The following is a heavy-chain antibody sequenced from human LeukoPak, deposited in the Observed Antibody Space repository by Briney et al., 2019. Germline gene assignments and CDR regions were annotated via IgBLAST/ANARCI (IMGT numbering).Heavy chain of an antibody. V-gene: IGHV3-33*08. CDR3: ARDFVAYDSSGYPPFVDY. Sequence: GGSLRLSCAASGFTFSIYSMNWLRQAPGKGLEWVAVIWYDGSNKYYADSVKGRFTISRDNSKNTLFLQMNSLRAEDTAVYYCARDFVAYDSSGYPPFVDYWGQGTLVTVSS. CDR1: GFTFSIYS. D-gene: IGHD3-22*01. CDR2: IWYDGSNK. J-gene: IGHJ4*02.